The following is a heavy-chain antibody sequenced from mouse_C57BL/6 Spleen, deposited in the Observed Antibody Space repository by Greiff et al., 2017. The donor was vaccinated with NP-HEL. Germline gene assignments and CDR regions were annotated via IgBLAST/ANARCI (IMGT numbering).Heavy chain of an antibody. CDR1: GYTFTSYW. Sequence: VQLQQSGAELVKPGASVKLSCKASGYTFTSYWMQWVKQRPGQGLEWIGEIDPSDSYTNYNQKFKGKATLTVDTSSSTAYMQLSSLTSEDSAVYYCARGSYYYGSSYGGGLYDYWGQGTTLTVSS. V-gene: IGHV1-50*01. CDR3: ARGSYYYGSSYGGGLYDY. CDR2: IDPSDSYT. J-gene: IGHJ2*01. D-gene: IGHD1-1*01.